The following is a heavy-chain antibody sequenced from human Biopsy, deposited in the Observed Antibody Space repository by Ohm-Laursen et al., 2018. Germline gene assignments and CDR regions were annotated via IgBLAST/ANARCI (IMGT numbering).Heavy chain of an antibody. CDR2: IIPMFGTA. CDR3: ARGPHSGSHSCFDY. D-gene: IGHD1-26*01. V-gene: IGHV1-69*01. J-gene: IGHJ4*02. CDR1: GFSFTDYY. Sequence: SSVKVSCKASGFSFTDYYIHWVRQAPGQGLEWMGGIIPMFGTANYAQMFQGRVTISADESTSTSYMELSSLTTEDTAIYYCARGPHSGSHSCFDYWGRGTLVTVSS.